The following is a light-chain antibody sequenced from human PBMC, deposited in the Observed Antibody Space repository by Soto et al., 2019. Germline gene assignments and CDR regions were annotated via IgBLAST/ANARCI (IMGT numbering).Light chain of an antibody. Sequence: QSVLTQPPSVSGAPGQRVTISCTGRSSNIGAGYDVHWYQQLPGTAPKLLIYGNSNRPSGVPDRFSGSKSSTSASLAITGLQAEDEADYYCQSYDSSLSGYVVFGGGTKLTVL. V-gene: IGLV1-40*01. CDR2: GNS. CDR3: QSYDSSLSGYVV. J-gene: IGLJ2*01. CDR1: SSNIGAGYD.